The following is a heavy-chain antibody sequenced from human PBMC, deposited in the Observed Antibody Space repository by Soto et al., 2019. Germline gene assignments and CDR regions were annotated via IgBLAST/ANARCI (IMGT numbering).Heavy chain of an antibody. J-gene: IGHJ5*02. CDR2: IDPSDSYT. Sequence: GESLKISCKGSGYSFTSYWISWVRQMPGKGLEWMGRIDPSDSYTNYSPSFQGHVTISADKSISTAYLQWSSLKASDTAMYYCARHGITMVRGVISRTGWFDPWGQGTLVTVSS. D-gene: IGHD3-10*01. CDR1: GYSFTSYW. CDR3: ARHGITMVRGVISRTGWFDP. V-gene: IGHV5-10-1*01.